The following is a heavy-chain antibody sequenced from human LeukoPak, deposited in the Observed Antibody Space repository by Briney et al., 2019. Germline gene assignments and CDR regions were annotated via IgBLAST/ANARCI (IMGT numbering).Heavy chain of an antibody. V-gene: IGHV4-4*07. Sequence: SETLSLTSSVSGGSIGNYHCSWIRQPAGKGLEWIGQIHASGTTNYYPPLKSRLTMSIHTPENQVSLTVTSVTAADSALYYCARRDTNSGWSFDLWGQGALVLVSS. CDR2: IHASGTT. J-gene: IGHJ4*02. CDR1: GGSIGNYH. D-gene: IGHD5-12*01. CDR3: ARRDTNSGWSFDL.